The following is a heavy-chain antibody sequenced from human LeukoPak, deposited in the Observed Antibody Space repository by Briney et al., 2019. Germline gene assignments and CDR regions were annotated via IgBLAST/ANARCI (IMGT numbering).Heavy chain of an antibody. CDR1: GCTFSSYA. D-gene: IGHD3-10*01. J-gene: IGHJ4*02. CDR3: ASFHYYGSGAYYLSY. CDR2: ISGSGGST. V-gene: IGHV3-23*01. Sequence: GGSLRLSCAASGCTFSSYAMSWVRQAPGKGLEWVSAISGSGGSTYYADSVKGRLTISRDNSKHTLYLQMSGLTAEDTDGYFCASFHYYGSGAYYLSYWGQGTLVTVSS.